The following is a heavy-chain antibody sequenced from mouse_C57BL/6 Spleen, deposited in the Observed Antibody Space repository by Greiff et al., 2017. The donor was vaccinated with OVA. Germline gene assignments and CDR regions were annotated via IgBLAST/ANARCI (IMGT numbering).Heavy chain of an antibody. CDR2: IDPSDSYT. CDR1: GYTFTSYW. V-gene: IGHV1-50*01. J-gene: IGHJ1*03. D-gene: IGHD1-1*01. Sequence: QVQLQQPGAELVKPGASVKLSCKASGYTFTSYWMQWVKQRPGQGLEWIGEIDPSDSYTNYNQKFKGKATLTVDTSSSTAYMQLSSLTSEDSAVYYCARYRHYYGSSYGYFDVWGTGTTVTVSS. CDR3: ARYRHYYGSSYGYFDV.